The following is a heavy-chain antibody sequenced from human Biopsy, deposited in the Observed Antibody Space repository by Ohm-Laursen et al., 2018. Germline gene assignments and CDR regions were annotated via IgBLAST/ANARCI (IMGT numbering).Heavy chain of an antibody. D-gene: IGHD3-22*01. CDR2: INAKTGDT. CDR3: TRGGYYYDSLAYYYWFDP. CDR1: GYTFTGYR. Sequence: SVKVSCKVSGYTFTGYRVHWVRQAPGQGLEWMGWINAKTGDTNYAQKFQGRVTMTRDTSISTAYVDLSSLRSDDTAVYYCTRGGYYYDSLAYYYWFDPWGQGTLVTVSS. V-gene: IGHV1-2*02. J-gene: IGHJ5*02.